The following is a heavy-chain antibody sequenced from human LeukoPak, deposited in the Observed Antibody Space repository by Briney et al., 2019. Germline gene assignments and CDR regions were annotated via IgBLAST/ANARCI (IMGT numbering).Heavy chain of an antibody. CDR1: GFTFSSYS. V-gene: IGHV3-21*04. D-gene: IGHD3-22*01. Sequence: GGSLRLSCAASGFTFSSYSMNWVRQAPGKGLEWVSSISSSSSYIYYADSVKGRFTISRDNSKNTLYLQMNSLRAEDTAVYYCAKDLRYYYDSSGYYGMDVWGRGTTVTVSS. CDR3: AKDLRYYYDSSGYYGMDV. CDR2: ISSSSSYI. J-gene: IGHJ6*02.